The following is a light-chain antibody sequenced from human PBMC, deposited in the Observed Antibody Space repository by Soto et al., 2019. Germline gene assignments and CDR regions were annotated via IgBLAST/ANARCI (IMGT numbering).Light chain of an antibody. CDR2: EVT. V-gene: IGLV2-8*01. CDR1: SSDIGGYNS. J-gene: IGLJ1*01. CDR3: SSYGGTNNLYV. Sequence: QSVLTQPPSASGSPGQSVTISCTGTSSDIGGYNSVSWYQQHPGKAPKLMISEVTKRPSGVPDRFSGSKSGNTASLTVSGLQTEDEADYYCSSYGGTNNLYVFGTGTKLTVL.